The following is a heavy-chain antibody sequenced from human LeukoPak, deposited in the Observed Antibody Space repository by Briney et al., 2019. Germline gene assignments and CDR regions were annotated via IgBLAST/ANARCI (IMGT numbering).Heavy chain of an antibody. J-gene: IGHJ6*04. CDR3: TPARVGTTTPGYYGLDV. Sequence: PGGSLRLSCAASGFTFSNDWMSWVRQAPGKGLEWVGRIKRKTDGGTTDYAAPVKGRFTISRDDSKNTLYLQMNSLKTEDTAVYYCTPARVGTTTPGYYGLDVWGKGTTVTVSS. CDR1: GFTFSNDW. V-gene: IGHV3-15*01. D-gene: IGHD1-26*01. CDR2: IKRKTDGGTT.